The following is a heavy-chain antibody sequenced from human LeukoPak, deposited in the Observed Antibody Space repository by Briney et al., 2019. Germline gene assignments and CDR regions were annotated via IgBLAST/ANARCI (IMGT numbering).Heavy chain of an antibody. CDR3: ASSEGAVAPYYFDY. Sequence: GASVKVSCKASGYTFTSYGIGWVRQAPGQGLEWMGWISAYNGNTNYAQKLQGRVTMTTDTSTSTAYMELRSLRSDDTAVYYCASSEGAVAPYYFDYWGQGTLVTVSS. D-gene: IGHD6-19*01. V-gene: IGHV1-18*01. J-gene: IGHJ4*02. CDR1: GYTFTSYG. CDR2: ISAYNGNT.